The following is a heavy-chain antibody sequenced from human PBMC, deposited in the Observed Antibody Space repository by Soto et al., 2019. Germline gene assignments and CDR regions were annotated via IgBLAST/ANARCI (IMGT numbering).Heavy chain of an antibody. CDR3: ARLRIPYYYDSSGYYYFDY. Sequence: QVQLVQSGAEVKKPGSSVKVSSKASGGTFSSYAISWVRQAPGQGLEWMGGIIPIFGTANYAQKFQGRVTITADKSTSTAYMELSSLRSEDTAVYYCARLRIPYYYDSSGYYYFDYWGQGTLVTVSS. V-gene: IGHV1-69*06. CDR2: IIPIFGTA. D-gene: IGHD3-22*01. J-gene: IGHJ4*02. CDR1: GGTFSSYA.